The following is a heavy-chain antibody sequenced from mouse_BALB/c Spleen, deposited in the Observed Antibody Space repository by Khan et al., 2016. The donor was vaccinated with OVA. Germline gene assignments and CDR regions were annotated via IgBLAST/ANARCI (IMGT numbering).Heavy chain of an antibody. CDR1: GYTFTSYW. CDR3: ARDRIDY. V-gene: IGHV1-7*01. CDR2: INPSSNYT. Sequence: QVQLKQSGAQLAKPGASVKMSCKASGYTFTSYWVPWVNQRPGQGLEWIGYINPSSNYTESTQNFTDKATLTADKSSSTAYMQRSSRTSEESAVYYCARDRIDYGGKGTTLTVSS. J-gene: IGHJ2*01. D-gene: IGHD2-4*01.